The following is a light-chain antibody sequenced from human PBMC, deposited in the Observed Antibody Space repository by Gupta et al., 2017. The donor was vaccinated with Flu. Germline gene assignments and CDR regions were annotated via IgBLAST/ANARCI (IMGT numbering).Light chain of an antibody. V-gene: IGKV3-11*01. CDR1: QSVGTY. Sequence: EIVLTHSPATLSSSPGERATLSCRASQSVGTYLAWYQQKPGQTPRLLIYDASNRATGIPARFSGSGSGTDFTLTISSLEPEDFAVYYCQKRSNWPPYTFGQGTRLEI. J-gene: IGKJ2*01. CDR2: DAS. CDR3: QKRSNWPPYT.